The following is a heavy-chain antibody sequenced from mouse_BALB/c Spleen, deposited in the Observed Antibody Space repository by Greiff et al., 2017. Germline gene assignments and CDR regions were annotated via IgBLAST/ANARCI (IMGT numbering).Heavy chain of an antibody. Sequence: EVKLMESGGGLVKPGGSLKLSCAASGFTFSDYYMYWVRQTPEKRLEWVATISDGGSYTYYPDSVKGRFTISRDNAKNNLYLQMSSLKSEDTAMYYCASAPYDYYAMDYWGQGTSVTVSS. J-gene: IGHJ4*01. D-gene: IGHD2-14*01. CDR3: ASAPYDYYAMDY. CDR1: GFTFSDYY. V-gene: IGHV5-4*02. CDR2: ISDGGSYT.